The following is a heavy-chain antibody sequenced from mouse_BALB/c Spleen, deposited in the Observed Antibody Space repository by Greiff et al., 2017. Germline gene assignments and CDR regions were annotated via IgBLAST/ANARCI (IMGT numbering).Heavy chain of an antibody. CDR3: ARDALYDGFDY. CDR2: ISYDGSN. D-gene: IGHD2-3*01. Sequence: EVQLKESGPGLVKPSQSLSLTCSVTGYSITSGYYWNWIRQFPGNKLEWMGYISYDGSNNYNPSLKNRISITRDTSKNQFFLKLNSVTTEDTATYYCARDALYDGFDYWGQGTTLTVSS. J-gene: IGHJ2*01. V-gene: IGHV3-6*02. CDR1: GYSITSGYY.